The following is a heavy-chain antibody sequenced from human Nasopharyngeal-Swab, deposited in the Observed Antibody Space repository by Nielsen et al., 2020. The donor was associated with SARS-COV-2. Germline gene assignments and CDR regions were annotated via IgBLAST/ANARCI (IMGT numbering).Heavy chain of an antibody. V-gene: IGHV3-30-3*01. D-gene: IGHD3-22*01. Sequence: VRQAPGKGLEWVAVISYDGSNKYYADSVKGRFTISRDNSKNTLYLQMNSLRAEDTAVYYCASLGDSSGYYYRIDGYAHDAHDAFDIWGQGTMVTVSS. J-gene: IGHJ3*02. CDR3: ASLGDSSGYYYRIDGYAHDAHDAFDI. CDR2: ISYDGSNK.